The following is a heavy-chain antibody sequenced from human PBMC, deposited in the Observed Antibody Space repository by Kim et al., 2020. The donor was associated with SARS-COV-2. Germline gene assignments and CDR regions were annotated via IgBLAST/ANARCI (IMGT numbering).Heavy chain of an antibody. V-gene: IGHV3-23*01. D-gene: IGHD3-22*01. J-gene: IGHJ4*02. Sequence: GGPLRLSCAASGFTFSSYAMNWVRQAPGQGLEWVSIVSAGDGSTYYADSVKGRFTISRDNSKSTLYLQMNSLSAEDTAVYYCAKALGDSAYYSIDYWGQG. CDR3: AKALGDSAYYSIDY. CDR1: GFTFSSYA. CDR2: VSAGDGST.